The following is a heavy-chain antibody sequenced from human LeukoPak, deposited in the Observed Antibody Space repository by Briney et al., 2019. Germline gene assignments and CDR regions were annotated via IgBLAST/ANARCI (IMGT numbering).Heavy chain of an antibody. D-gene: IGHD5-18*01. Sequence: SGPTLVNPTQTLTLTCTFSGFSLSTSGVGVGWIRQPPGKALEWLALIYWNDDKRYSPSLKSRLTITKDTSKSQVVLTMTNMDPVDTATYYCALAIDVDTAMVFDYWGQGTLVTVSS. CDR1: GFSLSTSGVG. J-gene: IGHJ4*02. V-gene: IGHV2-5*01. CDR3: ALAIDVDTAMVFDY. CDR2: IYWNDDK.